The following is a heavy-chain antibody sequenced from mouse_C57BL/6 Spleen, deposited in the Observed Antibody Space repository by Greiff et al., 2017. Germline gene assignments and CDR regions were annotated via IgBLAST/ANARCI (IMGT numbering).Heavy chain of an antibody. J-gene: IGHJ4*01. CDR1: GYAFTNYL. V-gene: IGHV1-54*01. CDR2: INPGSGGT. D-gene: IGHD2-1*01. Sequence: QVHVKQSGAELVRPGTSVKVSCKASGYAFTNYLIEWVKQRPGQGLEWIGVINPGSGGTNYNEKFKGKATLTADKSSSTAYMQRSSLTSEDSAVYFCARGGIYYGNAAHYYAMDYWGQGTSVTVSS. CDR3: ARGGIYYGNAAHYYAMDY.